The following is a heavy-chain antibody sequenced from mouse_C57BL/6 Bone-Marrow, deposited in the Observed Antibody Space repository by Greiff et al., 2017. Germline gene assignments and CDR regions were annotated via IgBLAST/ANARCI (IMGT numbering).Heavy chain of an antibody. V-gene: IGHV5-6*01. CDR1: GFTFSSYG. CDR3: ARQGVYYGMDY. Sequence: EVMLVESGGDLVKPGGSLKLSCAASGFTFSSYGMSWVRLTPDKRLEGVATIISGGSYTYYPDSVQGRFTISRDNAKNTLYLQIISLHSEDTAMYYCARQGVYYGMDYWGQGTAVTVSS. J-gene: IGHJ4*01. CDR2: IISGGSYT.